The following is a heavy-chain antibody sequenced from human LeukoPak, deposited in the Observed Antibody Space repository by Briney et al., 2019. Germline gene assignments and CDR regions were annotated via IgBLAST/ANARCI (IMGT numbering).Heavy chain of an antibody. CDR3: SVKPASVAFDL. CDR2: IKQDESEK. CDR1: GFTFSSYW. V-gene: IGHV3-7*01. J-gene: IGHJ3*01. Sequence: GGSLRLSCAASGFTFSSYWMTWVRQAPGKGLEWVANIKQDESEKYYVDSVKGRFTISRDNAKNSLYLQMNSLRAEDTAVYYCSVKPASVAFDLWGQGTMVTVSS. D-gene: IGHD2-2*01.